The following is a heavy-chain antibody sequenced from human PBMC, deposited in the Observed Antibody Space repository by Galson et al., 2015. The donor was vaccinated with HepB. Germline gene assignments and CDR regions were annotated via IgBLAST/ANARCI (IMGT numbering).Heavy chain of an antibody. CDR1: GFTFSSYS. Sequence: SLRLSCAASGFTFSSYSMNWVRQAPGKGLEWVSSISSSSSYIYYADSVKGRFTISRDNAKNSLYLQMNSLRAEDTAVYYCAREIYRDGYNLAGGFYYWGQGTLVTVSS. CDR3: AREIYRDGYNLAGGFYY. J-gene: IGHJ4*02. V-gene: IGHV3-21*01. D-gene: IGHD5-24*01. CDR2: ISSSSSYI.